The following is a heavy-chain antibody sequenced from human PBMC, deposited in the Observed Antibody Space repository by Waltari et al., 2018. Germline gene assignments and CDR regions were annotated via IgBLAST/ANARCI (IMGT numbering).Heavy chain of an antibody. J-gene: IGHJ6*02. CDR3: ARDTPYCSGGSCHYYYYYGMDV. V-gene: IGHV3-7*01. Sequence: EVQLVESGGGLVQPGGSLRLSCAASGFTFSSYWMSWVRQAPGKGLAWVANIKQDGSEKYYVDSVKGRFTISRDNAKNSLYLQMNSLRAEDTAVYYCARDTPYCSGGSCHYYYYYGMDVWGQGTTVTVSS. D-gene: IGHD2-15*01. CDR1: GFTFSSYW. CDR2: IKQDGSEK.